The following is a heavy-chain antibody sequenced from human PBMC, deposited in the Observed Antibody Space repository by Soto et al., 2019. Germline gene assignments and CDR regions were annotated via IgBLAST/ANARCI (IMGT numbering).Heavy chain of an antibody. CDR3: CRRLLYYGDYYSAMDV. J-gene: IGHJ6*02. Sequence: SLNISCTASGFTLGHHALTCVLQAPVTEPEWVGFIRTKAYSGTTEYAAYVKGRFTIFRDDSKSIAYLQMNNLKTEDTALHHCCRRLLYYGDYYSAMDVWGQGTTPTVSS. CDR2: IRTKAYSGTT. V-gene: IGHV3-49*04. CDR1: GFTLGHHA. D-gene: IGHD4-17*01.